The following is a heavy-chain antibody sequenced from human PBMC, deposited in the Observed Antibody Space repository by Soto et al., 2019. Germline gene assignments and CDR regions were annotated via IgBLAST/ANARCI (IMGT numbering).Heavy chain of an antibody. CDR2: MQPRDGRT. CDR1: GYSFSCLD. D-gene: IGHD1-26*01. CDR3: ARGVTAGVDY. J-gene: IGHJ4*02. V-gene: IGHV1-8*01. Sequence: QVQLVQSGAEVREPGASVKVSCKASGYSFSCLDINWVRQTTGQGLEWMGWMQPRDGRTGYAQKFQGRVTMTRDTSINTAYMELSSLTSDDTAFYYCARGVTAGVDYWGQGTLVTVSS.